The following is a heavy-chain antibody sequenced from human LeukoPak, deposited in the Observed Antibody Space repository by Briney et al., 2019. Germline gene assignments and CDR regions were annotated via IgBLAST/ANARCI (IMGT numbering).Heavy chain of an antibody. V-gene: IGHV3-15*01. CDR2: IKRKTDGGTT. J-gene: IGHJ4*02. Sequence: GGSLRLSCAASGFTFNNAWMSWVRQAPGKGLEWVGRIKRKTDGGTTDYAEPVKGRFTISRDDSKNTLYLQMNSLKTGDTAVYYCGDSTCHTKGYWGQGTLVTVSS. CDR1: GFTFNNAW. CDR3: GDSTCHTKGY. D-gene: IGHD6-13*01.